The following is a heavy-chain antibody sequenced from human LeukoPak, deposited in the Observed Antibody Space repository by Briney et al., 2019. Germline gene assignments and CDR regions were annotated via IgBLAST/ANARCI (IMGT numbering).Heavy chain of an antibody. D-gene: IGHD3-16*01. V-gene: IGHV3-7*01. CDR3: AKFGRGTSPVH. CDR1: GFTFDDYA. CDR2: IRPDGSEK. Sequence: PGGSLRLSCAASGFTFDDYAMHWVRQAPGKGLEWVGNIRPDGSEKQYVDSVKGRFTISRDNAQNSLFLQMNSLRAEDTAVYYCAKFGRGTSPVHWGQGTLVTVSS. J-gene: IGHJ4*02.